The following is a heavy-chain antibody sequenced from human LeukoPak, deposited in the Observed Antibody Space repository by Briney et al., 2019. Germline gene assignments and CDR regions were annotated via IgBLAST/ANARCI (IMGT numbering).Heavy chain of an antibody. D-gene: IGHD1-26*01. CDR1: GGTFSSYA. Sequence: GASVKVSCKASGGTFSSYAISWVRQAPGQGLEWMGGIIPIFGTANYAQKFQGRVTITADESTSTAYMELSSLRSEDTAVYYCASSGGKEVGATALLVWGQGTLVTVSS. V-gene: IGHV1-69*13. CDR3: ASSGGKEVGATALLV. J-gene: IGHJ4*02. CDR2: IIPIFGTA.